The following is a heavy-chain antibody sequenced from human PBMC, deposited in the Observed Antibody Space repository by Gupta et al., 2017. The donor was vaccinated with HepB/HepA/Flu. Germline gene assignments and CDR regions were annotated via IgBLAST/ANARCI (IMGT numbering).Heavy chain of an antibody. CDR3: ARVDDSSGWYPWYFDL. D-gene: IGHD6-19*01. Sequence: QVQLVQSGAEVKKPGSSVKVSCKASGGTFSSYAISWVRQAPGQGLEWMGRIIPILGIANYAQKFQGRVTITADKSTSTAYMELSSLRSEDTAVYYCARVDDSSGWYPWYFDLWGRGTLVTVSS. CDR2: IIPILGIA. CDR1: GGTFSSYA. V-gene: IGHV1-69*04. J-gene: IGHJ2*01.